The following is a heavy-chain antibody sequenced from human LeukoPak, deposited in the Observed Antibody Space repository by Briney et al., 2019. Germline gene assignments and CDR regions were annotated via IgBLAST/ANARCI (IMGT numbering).Heavy chain of an antibody. Sequence: GRSLRLSCAASGFTLSSYGMHWVRQAPGKGLEWVALIWYDGSNKYYTDSVKGRLTISRDNSKNTLYLQMNSLRAEDTAVYYCARGQYSPDYWGQGTLVTVSS. V-gene: IGHV3-33*01. CDR3: ARGQYSPDY. J-gene: IGHJ4*02. D-gene: IGHD2-15*01. CDR1: GFTLSSYG. CDR2: IWYDGSNK.